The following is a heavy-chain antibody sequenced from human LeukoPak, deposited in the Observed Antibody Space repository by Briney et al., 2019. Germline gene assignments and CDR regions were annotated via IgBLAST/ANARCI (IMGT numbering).Heavy chain of an antibody. Sequence: KPGESLRISCKGSGYSFPNYWITWVRQMPGKGLEWMGRIDPSDSYTNYSPSSQGHVTISADKSISTAYLQWSSLTASDTAMYYCARHGYYGSGSYYSFDYWGQGTLVAVSS. CDR1: GYSFPNYW. CDR3: ARHGYYGSGSYYSFDY. V-gene: IGHV5-10-1*01. CDR2: IDPSDSYT. J-gene: IGHJ4*02. D-gene: IGHD3-10*01.